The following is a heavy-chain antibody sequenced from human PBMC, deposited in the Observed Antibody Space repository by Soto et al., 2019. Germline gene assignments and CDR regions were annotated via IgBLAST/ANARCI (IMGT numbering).Heavy chain of an antibody. CDR2: INAGNGNT. CDR1: GYTFTSYA. CDR3: ARDRDAYSSGFYFDL. J-gene: IGHJ2*01. V-gene: IGHV1-3*01. Sequence: QVQLVQSGAEVKKPGASVKVSCKASGYTFTSYAMHWVRQAPGQRLEWMGWINAGNGNTKYSQKFQGRVTITRDTSASTAYMELSSLRSEDTAVYYCARDRDAYSSGFYFDLWGRGTLVTVSS. D-gene: IGHD6-19*01.